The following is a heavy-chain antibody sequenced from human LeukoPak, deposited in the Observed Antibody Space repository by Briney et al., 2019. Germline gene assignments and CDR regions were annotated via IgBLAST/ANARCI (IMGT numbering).Heavy chain of an antibody. Sequence: GGSLRLSCAASGFTFSVYGMHWVRQAPGKGLERVAFIRFDESNQYYIDSVKGRFTISRDNSKNRLYLQMNSLRAEDTAMYYCVKDWGHQQFDFWGQGTLVTVSS. CDR2: IRFDESNQ. CDR3: VKDWGHQQFDF. J-gene: IGHJ4*02. D-gene: IGHD3-16*01. V-gene: IGHV3-30*02. CDR1: GFTFSVYG.